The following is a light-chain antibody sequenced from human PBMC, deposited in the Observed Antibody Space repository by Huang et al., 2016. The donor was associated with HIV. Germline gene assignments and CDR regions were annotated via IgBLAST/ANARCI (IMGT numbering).Light chain of an antibody. V-gene: IGKV3-15*01. CDR2: GAS. Sequence: EIVLTQSPATLSVSPGERDTLSCRASQSVSSNLAWYQQKPGQAPRLRLYGASTRATGIPARFSGSGSGTEFTLTISSLQSEDFAVYYCQQYNNWPPKYTFGQGTKLEIK. CDR1: QSVSSN. J-gene: IGKJ2*01. CDR3: QQYNNWPPKYT.